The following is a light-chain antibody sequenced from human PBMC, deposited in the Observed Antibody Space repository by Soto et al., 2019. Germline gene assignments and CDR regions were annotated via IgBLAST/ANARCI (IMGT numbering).Light chain of an antibody. V-gene: IGLV2-14*01. CDR1: SSDVGGYNY. J-gene: IGLJ2*01. CDR2: DVS. CDR3: SSYSSSSTVV. Sequence: QSVLTQPASVSGSPGQSITISCTGTSSDVGGYNYVSWYQQYPGKVPKLMIYDVSRPSGVSDRFSGSKSGNTASLIISGLQAEDEADYYCSSYSSSSTVVFGGGTQLTVL.